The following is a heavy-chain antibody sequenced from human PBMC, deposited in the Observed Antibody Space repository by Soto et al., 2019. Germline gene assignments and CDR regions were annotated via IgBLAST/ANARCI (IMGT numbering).Heavy chain of an antibody. J-gene: IGHJ3*02. CDR3: ARARGYDCDDTSCRDLDGFDI. D-gene: IGHD2-2*01. CDR2: MYYSGNT. V-gene: IGHV4-59*01. Sequence: PSDTLSLTCIVSGGSLSSYYWSWIRQPPGKGLEWIGYMYYSGNTNYNPSLKSRITISGGTSKNQFSLKLSSVTAADTAVYYCARARGYDCDDTSCRDLDGFDIWGQGTMVPVSS. CDR1: GGSLSSYY.